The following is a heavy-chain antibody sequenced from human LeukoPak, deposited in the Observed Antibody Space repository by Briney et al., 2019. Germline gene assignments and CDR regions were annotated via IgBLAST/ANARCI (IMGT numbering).Heavy chain of an antibody. Sequence: ASVKVSRKASGYTFTSYGISWVRQAPGQGLEWMGWISAYNGNTNYAQKLQGRVTMTTDTSTSTAYMELRSLRSDDTAVYYCARDESVYYYGSGSGVGWFDPWGQGTLVTVSS. CDR3: ARDESVYYYGSGSGVGWFDP. CDR1: GYTFTSYG. V-gene: IGHV1-18*01. D-gene: IGHD3-10*01. CDR2: ISAYNGNT. J-gene: IGHJ5*02.